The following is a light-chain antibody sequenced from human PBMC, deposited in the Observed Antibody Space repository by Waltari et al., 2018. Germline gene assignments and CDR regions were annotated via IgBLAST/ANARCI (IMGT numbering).Light chain of an antibody. V-gene: IGKV3-15*01. CDR1: QSVGSN. CDR3: QQYNNWHWT. Sequence: EIVMTQSPATLSVSLGERATLPCRASQSVGSNYLAWYQQTPGQAPRLLISSASTRATGVPARFSGSGSGTEFTLTISSLQSEDFAIYYCQQYNNWHWTFGQGTKVEI. CDR2: SAS. J-gene: IGKJ1*01.